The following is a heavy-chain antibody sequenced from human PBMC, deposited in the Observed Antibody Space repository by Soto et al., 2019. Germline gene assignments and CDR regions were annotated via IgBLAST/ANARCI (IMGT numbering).Heavy chain of an antibody. V-gene: IGHV1-46*01. Sequence: RASVKVSCKASGYTFTSYYMHWVRQAPGQGLEWMGIINPSGGSTSYAQKFQGRVTMTRDTSTSTVYMELSSLRSEDTAVYYCARDWPYYYGSGKNGMDVWGQGTTVTVSS. CDR2: INPSGGST. CDR3: ARDWPYYYGSGKNGMDV. D-gene: IGHD3-10*01. J-gene: IGHJ6*02. CDR1: GYTFTSYY.